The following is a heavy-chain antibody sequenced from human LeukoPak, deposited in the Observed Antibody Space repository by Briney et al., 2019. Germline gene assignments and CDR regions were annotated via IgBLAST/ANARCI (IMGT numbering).Heavy chain of an antibody. V-gene: IGHV1-2*02. Sequence: ASVKVCCRTSGSTITDYFVHWVRQAPGQGLEWMGWINHNSGGINYAQKFQGRVSMTRDTSISTAHMELSRLTSDDTAVYFCARKIGGPGVPFDYWGQGTLVTVSS. D-gene: IGHD3-10*01. CDR1: GSTITDYF. J-gene: IGHJ4*02. CDR2: INHNSGGI. CDR3: ARKIGGPGVPFDY.